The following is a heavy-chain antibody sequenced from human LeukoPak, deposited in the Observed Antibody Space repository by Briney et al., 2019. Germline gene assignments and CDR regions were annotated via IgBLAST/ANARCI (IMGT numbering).Heavy chain of an antibody. D-gene: IGHD3-22*01. J-gene: IGHJ4*02. CDR2: VYYSGST. CDR1: GASFSGYY. Sequence: PSETLSLTCAVYGASFSGYYWSWLRQPPGKGLEWIGSVYYSGSTYYHPSLTSRVTISVDTSKNQFSLKLGSVTAADTAVYYCARHLDSSAHSSATGYWGQGILVTVSS. CDR3: ARHLDSSAHSSATGY. V-gene: IGHV4-34*01.